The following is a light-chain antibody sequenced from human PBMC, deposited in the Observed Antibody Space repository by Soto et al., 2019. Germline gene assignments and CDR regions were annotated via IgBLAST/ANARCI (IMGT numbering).Light chain of an antibody. J-gene: IGLJ1*01. Sequence: QSALTQPPSASGTPGQRVTISCSGSPSNIGSNTVNWYQQLPGTAPKLLIYNNNQRPSGVPDRFSGSKSGTSASLAISGLQSEDEADYYCAAWDDSLNGYVFGTGTKVTVL. CDR3: AAWDDSLNGYV. CDR1: PSNIGSNT. V-gene: IGLV1-44*01. CDR2: NNN.